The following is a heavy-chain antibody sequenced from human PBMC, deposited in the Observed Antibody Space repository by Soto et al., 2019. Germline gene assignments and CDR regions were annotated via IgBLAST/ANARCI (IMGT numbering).Heavy chain of an antibody. V-gene: IGHV1-3*04. CDR2: INTDNGNT. D-gene: IGHD2-2*01. Sequence: ASVKVSCKASGYTFTRYSLQWVRQAPGQRLEWMGWINTDNGNTGFSHKFQGRVTVVRDTSANMVYMTLNSLTSGDTAVYYCARDFDQGSFDYWGQGTPVNVSS. CDR3: ARDFDQGSFDY. J-gene: IGHJ4*01. CDR1: GYTFTRYS.